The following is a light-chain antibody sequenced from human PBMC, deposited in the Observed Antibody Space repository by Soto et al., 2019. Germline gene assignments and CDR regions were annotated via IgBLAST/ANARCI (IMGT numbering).Light chain of an antibody. CDR1: QSVLYSSNNKNY. V-gene: IGKV4-1*01. J-gene: IGKJ1*01. CDR2: WAS. CDR3: QQYYTTPTWT. Sequence: IVVTQSPDSLAVSMDESATINCKSRQSVLYSSNNKNYLAWYQQKPRQPPKLLINWASTRESGVPDRFSGSGSGTDFTLTIDSLQAEDVAVYYCQQYYTTPTWTFGEGTKVDIK.